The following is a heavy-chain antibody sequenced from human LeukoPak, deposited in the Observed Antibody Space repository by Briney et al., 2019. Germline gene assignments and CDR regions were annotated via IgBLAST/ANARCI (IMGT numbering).Heavy chain of an antibody. CDR1: GFTFSSYG. V-gene: IGHV3-33*01. CDR3: ARDGGRELTGAFDI. CDR2: IWYDGSNK. J-gene: IGHJ3*02. Sequence: PGRSLRLSCAASGFTFSSYGMHWVRQAPGKGLEWVAVIWYDGSNKYYADSVKGRFTISRDNSKNTLYLQMNSLRAEDTAVYYCARDGGRELTGAFDIWGQGQWSPSLQ. D-gene: IGHD1-26*01.